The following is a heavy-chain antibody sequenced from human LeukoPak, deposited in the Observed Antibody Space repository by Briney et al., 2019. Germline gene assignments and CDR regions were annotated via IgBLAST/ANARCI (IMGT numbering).Heavy chain of an antibody. CDR2: ISGSGGST. CDR3: TRDLYYDSSGYSDY. J-gene: IGHJ4*02. CDR1: GFTFSSYA. V-gene: IGHV3-23*01. Sequence: GGSLRLSRAASGFTFSSYAMSWVRQAPGKGLEWVSAISGSGGSTYYADSVKGRFTISRDNSKNTLYLQMNSLRAEDTAVYYCTRDLYYDSSGYSDYWGQGTLVTVSS. D-gene: IGHD3-22*01.